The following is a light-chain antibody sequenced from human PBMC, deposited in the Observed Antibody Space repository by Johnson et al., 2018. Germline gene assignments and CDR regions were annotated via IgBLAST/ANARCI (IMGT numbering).Light chain of an antibody. CDR3: GTWDSSLSAGNV. Sequence: SVLTQPPSVSAAPGQKVTISCSGSSSNIGNNYVSWYQQLPGTAPKLLIYENNKRPSGIPDRFSGSKSGTSATLGITGLQTGDEAEYYCGTWDSSLSAGNVFGTGTKVTVL. V-gene: IGLV1-51*02. CDR1: SSNIGNNY. CDR2: ENN. J-gene: IGLJ1*01.